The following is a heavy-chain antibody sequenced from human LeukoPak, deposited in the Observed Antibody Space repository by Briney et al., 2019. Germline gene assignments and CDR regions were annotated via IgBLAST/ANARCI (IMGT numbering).Heavy chain of an antibody. Sequence: PGGSLRLSCAAFGFTFSSCAMSWVRQTPGEGVGGGSAITESGGSTEYADSVKGRFTISRDNSKNSLYLQMDSLRAEDTALYYCARLPTGEQPENYWGQGTLVTVSS. D-gene: IGHD3-16*01. CDR1: GFTFSSCA. J-gene: IGHJ4*02. CDR3: ARLPTGEQPENY. V-gene: IGHV3-23*01. CDR2: ITESGGST.